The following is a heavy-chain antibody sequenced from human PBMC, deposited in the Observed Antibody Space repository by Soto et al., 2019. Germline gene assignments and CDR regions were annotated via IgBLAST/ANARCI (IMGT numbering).Heavy chain of an antibody. V-gene: IGHV4-4*02. Sequence: QVQLQESGPGLVKPSETVSLTCAVSGGSVSSRNWWSWVRQPPGKGLEWIGQISQSGTANYNPSLKSRVTISVDKSKNQFSLILRSVTAADTAVYFCARHGARFFDYWGQGILVTVPS. D-gene: IGHD2-15*01. J-gene: IGHJ4*02. CDR3: ARHGARFFDY. CDR1: GGSVSSRNW. CDR2: ISQSGTA.